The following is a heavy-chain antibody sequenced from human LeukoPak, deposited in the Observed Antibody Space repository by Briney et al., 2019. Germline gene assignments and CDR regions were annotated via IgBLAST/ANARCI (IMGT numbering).Heavy chain of an antibody. D-gene: IGHD1-14*01. CDR1: GFTFSSYA. CDR2: ISGSSGST. CDR3: AKDLLEPQGDY. V-gene: IGHV3-23*01. Sequence: GGSLRLSCTASGFTFSSYAMSWVRQAPGKGLEWVSAISGSSGSTYYADSVKGRFTISRDNSKNTLYLQMNSLRAEDTAVYYCAKDLLEPQGDYWGQGTLVTVSS. J-gene: IGHJ4*02.